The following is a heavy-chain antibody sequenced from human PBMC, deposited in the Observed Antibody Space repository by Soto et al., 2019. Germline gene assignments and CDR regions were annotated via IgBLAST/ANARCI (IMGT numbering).Heavy chain of an antibody. J-gene: IGHJ6*02. Sequence: QVQLQKSGPGLVKPSGTLSLTCAVSGGSISSSNWWSWVRQSPGKGLGWIGEIYHSGSTNYNPSLKSRVTISVDKSKNQFSLKLSSVTAADTAVYYCARGSGRQVYNYYGMDVWGQGTTVTVSS. CDR3: ARGSGRQVYNYYGMDV. D-gene: IGHD3-10*01. CDR2: IYHSGST. CDR1: GGSISSSNW. V-gene: IGHV4-4*02.